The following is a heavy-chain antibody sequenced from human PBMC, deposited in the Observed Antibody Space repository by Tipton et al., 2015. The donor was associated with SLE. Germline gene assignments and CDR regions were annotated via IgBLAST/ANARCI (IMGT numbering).Heavy chain of an antibody. CDR3: ARREVLDS. Sequence: TLSLTCAVSGDSISGHYWSWIRQSPGKGLEWIGYIYYSGSTNYNPSLKSRVTISVDTSKNQFSLKLGSVSAADTAIYYCARREVLDSWGQGTLVTVSS. CDR1: GDSISGHY. CDR2: IYYSGST. J-gene: IGHJ4*02. V-gene: IGHV4-59*11.